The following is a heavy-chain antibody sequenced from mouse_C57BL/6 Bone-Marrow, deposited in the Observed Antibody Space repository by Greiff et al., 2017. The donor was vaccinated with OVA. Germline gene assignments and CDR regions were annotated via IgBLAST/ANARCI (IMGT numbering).Heavy chain of an antibody. V-gene: IGHV1-26*01. D-gene: IGHD2-1*01. CDR2: INPNNGGT. CDR1: GYTFTDYY. Sequence: EVQLQQSGPELVKPGASVKISCKASGYTFTDYYMHWVKQSHGKSLEWIGDINPNNGGTSYNQKFKGKATLTVDKSSSTAYMELRSLTSEDSAVYYCHLPGNYWGQGTTLTVSS. CDR3: HLPGNY. J-gene: IGHJ2*01.